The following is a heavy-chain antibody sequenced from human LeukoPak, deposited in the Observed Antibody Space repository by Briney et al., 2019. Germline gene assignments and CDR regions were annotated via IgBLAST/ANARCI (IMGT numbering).Heavy chain of an antibody. CDR3: VRDNYGVDY. J-gene: IGHJ4*02. V-gene: IGHV3-74*03. Sequence: PGGSLRLSCAASGFTFSRYWMQWVRQAPGQGLVWLSHINSDGSSTTCADSVRGRFTTSRDNAKNTLYLQMNSLRAEDTAVYYCVRDNYGVDYWGQGTLVTASS. D-gene: IGHD3-10*01. CDR1: GFTFSRYW. CDR2: INSDGSST.